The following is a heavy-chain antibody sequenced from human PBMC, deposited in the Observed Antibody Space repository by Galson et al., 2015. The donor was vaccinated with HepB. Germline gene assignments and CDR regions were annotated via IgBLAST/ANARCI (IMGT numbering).Heavy chain of an antibody. CDR1: GYTFTSYG. J-gene: IGHJ6*03. Sequence: SVKVSCKASGYTFTSYGISWVRQAPGQGLEWMGWISAYNGNTNYAQKLQGRVTMTTDTSTSTAYMELRSLRPDDTAVYYCASSTYYDFWSGYYTPPYYYYYMDVWGKGTTVTVSS. D-gene: IGHD3-3*01. V-gene: IGHV1-18*01. CDR3: ASSTYYDFWSGYYTPPYYYYYMDV. CDR2: ISAYNGNT.